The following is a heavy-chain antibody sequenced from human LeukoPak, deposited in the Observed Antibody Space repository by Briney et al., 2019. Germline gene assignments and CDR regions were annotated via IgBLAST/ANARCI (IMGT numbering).Heavy chain of an antibody. V-gene: IGHV3-21*01. Sequence: GGSLRLSCAASGFTFSSYSMNWVRQPPGKGLEWVSSISSSSSYIYYADSVKGRFTISRDNAKNSLYLQMNSLRAEDTAVYYCARGGTVSSVAFDIWGQGTMVTVSS. D-gene: IGHD4-17*01. CDR1: GFTFSSYS. CDR2: ISSSSSYI. J-gene: IGHJ3*02. CDR3: ARGGTVSSVAFDI.